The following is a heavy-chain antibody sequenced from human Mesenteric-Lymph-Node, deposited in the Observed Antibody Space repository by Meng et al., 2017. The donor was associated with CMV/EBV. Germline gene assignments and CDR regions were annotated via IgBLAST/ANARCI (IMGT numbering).Heavy chain of an antibody. CDR1: GYRFTSYY. CDR2: IYPSGGRT. V-gene: IGHV1-46*01. Sequence: CTASGYRFTSYYMYWVRQAPGQGLEWMGVIYPSGGRTTYAQKFQGRVTVTRDTSTSTVYMELSSLRSDDTAVYYCAGGACSGACYFDYWGQGTLVTVSS. D-gene: IGHD2-15*01. CDR3: AGGACSGACYFDY. J-gene: IGHJ4*02.